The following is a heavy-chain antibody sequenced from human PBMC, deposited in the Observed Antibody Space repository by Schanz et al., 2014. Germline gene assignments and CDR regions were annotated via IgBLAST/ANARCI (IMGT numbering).Heavy chain of an antibody. J-gene: IGHJ3*02. CDR2: ISRDGTTS. Sequence: VQLVESEGGLVQPGGSLRLSCEGSGFSFSDYWMGWVRQAPGKGLEWLSYISRDGTTSYYADSVKGRFTISRDTAKTSLYTEMTSLRGEDKDVYYCSRESLNWEAFDIWGQGTVVTVSS. V-gene: IGHV3-11*01. CDR1: GFSFSDYW. CDR3: SRESLNWEAFDI. D-gene: IGHD7-27*01.